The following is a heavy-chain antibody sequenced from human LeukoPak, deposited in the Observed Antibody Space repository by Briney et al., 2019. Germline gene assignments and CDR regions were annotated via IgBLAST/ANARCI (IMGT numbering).Heavy chain of an antibody. CDR3: ARRAGAYSHPYDY. V-gene: IGHV3-53*01. Sequence: GGSLRLSCAASGFTFSNYWMSWVRQAPGKGLERVSFIYSDNTHYSDSVKGRFTISRDNSKNTLYLQMNSLRAEDTAVYYCARRAGAYSHPYDYWGQGTLVTVSS. CDR1: GFTFSNYW. D-gene: IGHD4/OR15-4a*01. CDR2: IYSDNT. J-gene: IGHJ4*02.